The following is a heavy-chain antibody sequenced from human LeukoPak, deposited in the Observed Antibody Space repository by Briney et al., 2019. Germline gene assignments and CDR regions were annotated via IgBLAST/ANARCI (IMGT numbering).Heavy chain of an antibody. D-gene: IGHD6-13*01. Sequence: PGGSLRLSCAPSGFMFNALHWVRQAPGKGLEWVSSISWNSGNMYYVDSVKGRFTISRDNAKNSLSLQMNSLKPEDTALYYCAKGPGLGAGKRYLDLWGRGTLVIVSS. CDR2: ISWNSGNM. J-gene: IGHJ2*01. V-gene: IGHV3-9*01. CDR1: GFMFNA. CDR3: AKGPGLGAGKRYLDL.